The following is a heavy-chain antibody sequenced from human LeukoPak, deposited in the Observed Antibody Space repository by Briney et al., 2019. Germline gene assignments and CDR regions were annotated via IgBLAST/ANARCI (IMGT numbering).Heavy chain of an antibody. V-gene: IGHV3-23*01. Sequence: GGSLRLSCAASGFTFSSYAMSWVRQAPGKGLEWVSAISGSGGSTYYADSVKDRFTISRDNSKNTLYLQMNSLRAEDTAVYYCAKGIFGVVITLDYWGQGTLVTVSS. J-gene: IGHJ4*02. CDR1: GFTFSSYA. D-gene: IGHD3-3*01. CDR3: AKGIFGVVITLDY. CDR2: ISGSGGST.